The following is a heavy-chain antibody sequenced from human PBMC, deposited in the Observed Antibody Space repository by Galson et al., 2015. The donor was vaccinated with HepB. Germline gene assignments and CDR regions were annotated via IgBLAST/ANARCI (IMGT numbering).Heavy chain of an antibody. V-gene: IGHV1-2*06. J-gene: IGHJ3*02. CDR2: INPNSGGT. D-gene: IGHD2-2*02. CDR3: ASWLVVPAAINAFDI. CDR1: GYTFTGYY. Sequence: SVKVSCKASGYTFTGYYMHWVRQAPGRGLEWMGRINPNSGGTNYAQKFQGRVTMTRDTSISTAYMELGRLRSDDTAVYYCASWLVVPAAINAFDIWGQGTMVTVSS.